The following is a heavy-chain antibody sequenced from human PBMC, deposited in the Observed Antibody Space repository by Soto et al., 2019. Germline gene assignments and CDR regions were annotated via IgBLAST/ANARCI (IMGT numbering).Heavy chain of an antibody. D-gene: IGHD3-10*01. J-gene: IGHJ4*02. CDR2: ISGSGGST. CDR3: AKAVDYYGSGSYFDY. CDR1: GFTFSSYA. Sequence: EVQLLESGGGLVQPGGSLRLSCAASGFTFSSYAMSWVRQAPGKGLEWVSAISGSGGSTYYADSVKGRFTISRDNSKNMLYLQMNSLRAEDTAVYYCAKAVDYYGSGSYFDYWGQGTLVTVSS. V-gene: IGHV3-23*01.